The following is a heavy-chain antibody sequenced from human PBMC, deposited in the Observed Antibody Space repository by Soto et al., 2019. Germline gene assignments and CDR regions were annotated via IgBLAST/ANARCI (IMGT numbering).Heavy chain of an antibody. CDR1: VRPISSED. CDR2: IYYSRST. Sequence: TLSPTSTVPVRPISSEDWSWIRPPPAQGLAWIGFIYYSRSTYYNPCLKSRVTISVDTSKNQFSLKLSSVTAADTAVYYCARHYVGSWYCSSTSCPAIFNWFDPWGQGTLVTVSS. J-gene: IGHJ5*02. V-gene: IGHV4-59*08. CDR3: ARHYVGSWYCSSTSCPAIFNWFDP. D-gene: IGHD2-2*01.